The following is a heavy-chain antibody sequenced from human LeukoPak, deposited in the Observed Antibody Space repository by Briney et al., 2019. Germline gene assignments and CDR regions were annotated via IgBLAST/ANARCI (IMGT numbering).Heavy chain of an antibody. D-gene: IGHD6-13*01. Sequence: SETLSLTCTVSGGSISSYYWSWIRQPPGRGLEWIGYIYYSGSTNYNPSLKSRVTISVDTSKNQFSLKLSSVTAADTAVYYCARDSGSSWYYYGMDVWGQGTTVTVSS. J-gene: IGHJ6*02. CDR2: IYYSGST. V-gene: IGHV4-59*01. CDR3: ARDSGSSWYYYGMDV. CDR1: GGSISSYY.